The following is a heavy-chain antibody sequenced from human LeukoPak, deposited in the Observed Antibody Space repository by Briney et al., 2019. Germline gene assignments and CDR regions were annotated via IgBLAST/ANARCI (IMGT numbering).Heavy chain of an antibody. D-gene: IGHD3-3*01. Sequence: GGSLRLSCAASGFTFSSYWMSWVRQAPGKGLEWVANIKQDGSEKYYVDSVKGRFTISRDNAKNSLYLQMNSLRAEDTAVYYCARDGGSDFWSSYPIGGIDYWGQGTLVTVSS. J-gene: IGHJ4*02. V-gene: IGHV3-7*01. CDR2: IKQDGSEK. CDR1: GFTFSSYW. CDR3: ARDGGSDFWSSYPIGGIDY.